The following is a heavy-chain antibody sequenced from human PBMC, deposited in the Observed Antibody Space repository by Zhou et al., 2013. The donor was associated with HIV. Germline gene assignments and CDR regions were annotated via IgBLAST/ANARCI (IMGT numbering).Heavy chain of an antibody. Sequence: QVQLVQSGAEVKKPGSSVKVSCKASGGTFSSYAISWVRQAPGQGLEWMGGIIPIFGTANYAQKFQGRVTITTDESTSTAYMELSSLRSEDTAVYYCARGGVGLDRPSRYYYYYMDVWGKGTTVTVSS. J-gene: IGHJ6*03. V-gene: IGHV1-69*05. CDR3: ARGGVGLDRPSRYYYYYMDV. CDR2: IIPIFGTA. CDR1: GGTFSSYA. D-gene: IGHD2-8*02.